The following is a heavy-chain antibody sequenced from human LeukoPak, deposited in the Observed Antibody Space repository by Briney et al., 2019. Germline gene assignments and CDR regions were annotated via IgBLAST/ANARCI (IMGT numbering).Heavy chain of an antibody. CDR1: GFTFSSYA. CDR3: ARSRVRGLYYYYGMDV. V-gene: IGHV3-30-3*01. Sequence: PGGSLRLSCAASGFTFSSYAMHWVRQAPGKGLEWVAVISYDGSNKYYADSVKGRFTISRDNSKNTLYLQMNSLRAEDTAVYYCARSRVRGLYYYYGMDVWGQGTTVTVSS. J-gene: IGHJ6*02. D-gene: IGHD3-10*01. CDR2: ISYDGSNK.